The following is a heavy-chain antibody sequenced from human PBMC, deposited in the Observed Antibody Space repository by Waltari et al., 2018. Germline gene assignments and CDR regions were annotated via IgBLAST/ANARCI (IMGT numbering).Heavy chain of an antibody. CDR1: GSTYRSYW. Sequence: EVQLVESGGGLVQHGGSLRISCAASGSTYRSYWMSWVRQAPGKGLEWVANIKQDGSEKYYVDSVKGRFTISRDNAKNSLYLQMNSLRAEDTAVYYCARDGRAFDIWGQGTMVTVSS. CDR2: IKQDGSEK. CDR3: ARDGRAFDI. J-gene: IGHJ3*02. V-gene: IGHV3-7*03.